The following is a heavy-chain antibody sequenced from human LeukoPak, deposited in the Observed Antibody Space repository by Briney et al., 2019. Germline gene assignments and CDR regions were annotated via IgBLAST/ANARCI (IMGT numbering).Heavy chain of an antibody. J-gene: IGHJ3*01. CDR2: ISGSGSTT. CDR3: AKGGRWDYYDSSH. CDR1: GLTFSSFA. Sequence: PGGSLRLSCAASGLTFSSFAMTWVRQAPGKGLEWVSGISGSGSTTYYADSVKGRFTISRDNSKNTLYLQMYSLRVEDTAIYYCAKGGRWDYYDSSHWGQGTMVTVSS. V-gene: IGHV3-23*01. D-gene: IGHD3-22*01.